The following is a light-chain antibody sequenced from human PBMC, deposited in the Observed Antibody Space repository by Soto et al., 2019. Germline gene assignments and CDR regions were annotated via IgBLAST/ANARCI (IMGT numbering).Light chain of an antibody. CDR2: DAS. CDR3: QQYDYSPLT. J-gene: IGKJ4*01. V-gene: IGKV3-20*01. CDR1: QTVGKNY. Sequence: EIVLTQSPGTLSLSPGEGATLSCRASQTVGKNYLGWYQQKPGQAPRLLIYDASSRATGIPDRFSGGGSGTDFTLTINRLEPEDFAVYYCQQYDYSPLTFGGGTKVEIK.